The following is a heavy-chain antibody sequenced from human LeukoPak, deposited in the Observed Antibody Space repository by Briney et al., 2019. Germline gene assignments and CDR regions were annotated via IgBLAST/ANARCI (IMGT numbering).Heavy chain of an antibody. J-gene: IGHJ4*02. D-gene: IGHD3-22*01. CDR1: GGSISSYY. CDR2: IYYSGST. V-gene: IGHV4-59*12. CDR3: ARDPFIYYYDSSGHYYFDY. Sequence: SETLSLTCTVSGGSISSYYWSWLRQPPGKGLEWIGNIYYSGSTNYNPSLKSRVTISVDTSKNQFSLKLSSVTAADTAVYYCARDPFIYYYDSSGHYYFDYWGQGTLVTVSS.